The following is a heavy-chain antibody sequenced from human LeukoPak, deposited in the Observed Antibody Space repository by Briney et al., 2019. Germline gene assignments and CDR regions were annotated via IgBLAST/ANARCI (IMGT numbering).Heavy chain of an antibody. CDR1: GGSISSYY. CDR3: ARDRGEVPAAGTSLYYYYYGMDV. J-gene: IGHJ6*02. CDR2: IYYSGST. Sequence: SETLSLTCTVSGGSISSYYWSWIRQPPGKGLEWIGYIYYSGSTNYNPSLKSRVTISVDTSKNQFSLKLSSVTAADTAVYYCARDRGEVPAAGTSLYYYYYGMDVWGQGTTVTVSS. V-gene: IGHV4-59*01. D-gene: IGHD2-2*01.